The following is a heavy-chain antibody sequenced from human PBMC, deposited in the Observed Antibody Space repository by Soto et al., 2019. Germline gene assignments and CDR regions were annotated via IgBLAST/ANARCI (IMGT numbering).Heavy chain of an antibody. V-gene: IGHV1-2*06. D-gene: IGHD3-16*02. J-gene: IGHJ4*02. CDR1: GYIFTEYY. CDR2: INPNSGGT. CDR3: AVGSYYDYVWGSYRYNSLLDY. Sequence: ASVKVSCKASGYIFTEYYMHWVRQAPGQELGWMGRINPNSGGTNYAQKFQERVTITRDMSTSTAYMELSSLRSEDTAVYYCAVGSYYDYVWGSYRYNSLLDYWGQGTLVTVSS.